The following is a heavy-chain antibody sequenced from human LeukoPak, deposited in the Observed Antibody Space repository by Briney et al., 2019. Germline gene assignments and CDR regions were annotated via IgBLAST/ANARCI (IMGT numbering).Heavy chain of an antibody. V-gene: IGHV1-18*01. J-gene: IGHJ4*02. Sequence: ASVKVSCKGSGYTFTNDAISWVRQAPGQGLEWMGWISTYNGNTNFAQKFQGRVTMTTDTSTSTAYMELRSLRSDDTAIYYCVRDYQQQLYLYYFDYWGQGTLVTVSS. CDR2: ISTYNGNT. CDR1: GYTFTNDA. D-gene: IGHD3-16*02. CDR3: VRDYQQQLYLYYFDY.